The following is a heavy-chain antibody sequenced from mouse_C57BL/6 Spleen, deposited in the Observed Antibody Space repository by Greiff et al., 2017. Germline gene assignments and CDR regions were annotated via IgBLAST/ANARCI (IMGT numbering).Heavy chain of an antibody. CDR1: GYTFTSYG. V-gene: IGHV1-58*01. J-gene: IGHJ2*01. Sequence: EVQLVESGAELVRPGSSVKMSCKTSGYTFTSYGINWVKQRPGQGLEWIGYIYIGNGYTAYNEKFKGKATLTSDTSSSTAYMQLSSLTSEAAAIYFCARSGDYDGDYWGQGTTLTVSS. CDR3: ARSGDYDGDY. D-gene: IGHD2-4*01. CDR2: IYIGNGYT.